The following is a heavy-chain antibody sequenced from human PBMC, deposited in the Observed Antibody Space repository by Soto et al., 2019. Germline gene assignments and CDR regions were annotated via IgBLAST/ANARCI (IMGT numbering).Heavy chain of an antibody. Sequence: QVQLVESGGGVVQPGRSLRLSCAASGFTFSSYGMHWVRQAPGKGLEWVAVIWYDGSNKYYADSVKGRFTISRDNSKNTLYLQMNRLRAEDTAVYYCAREAFQEPFFDYWGQGTLVTVSS. D-gene: IGHD1-26*01. CDR3: AREAFQEPFFDY. J-gene: IGHJ4*02. V-gene: IGHV3-33*01. CDR1: GFTFSSYG. CDR2: IWYDGSNK.